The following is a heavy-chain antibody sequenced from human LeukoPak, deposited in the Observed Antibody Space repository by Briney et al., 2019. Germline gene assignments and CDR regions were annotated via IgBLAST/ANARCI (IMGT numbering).Heavy chain of an antibody. J-gene: IGHJ6*02. CDR2: IYYSGST. CDR3: VRPSWSEGGMDV. V-gene: IGHV4-59*01. Sequence: PSETLSLTCTVSGGSISSYYWSWIRQPPGKGLEWIGYIYYSGSTNYNPSLKSRVTISVDTSKNQFSLKLSSVTAADTAVYYCVRPSWSEGGMDVWGQGTTVTVSS. CDR1: GGSISSYY.